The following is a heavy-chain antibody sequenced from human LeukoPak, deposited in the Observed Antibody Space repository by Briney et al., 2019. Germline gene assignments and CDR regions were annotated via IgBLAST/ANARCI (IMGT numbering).Heavy chain of an antibody. CDR2: ISPDGSRT. J-gene: IGHJ5*02. CDR1: GFTFSRYW. D-gene: IGHD3-10*01. CDR3: ARVALGSYNWFDP. Sequence: GGSLRLSCAASGFTFSRYWMHWVRQAPGKGLVWVSRISPDGSRTTYADSVKGRFTISRDNAKNTVYLQMNSLRAEDTAVYYCARVALGSYNWFDPWGQGTLVTVSS. V-gene: IGHV3-74*01.